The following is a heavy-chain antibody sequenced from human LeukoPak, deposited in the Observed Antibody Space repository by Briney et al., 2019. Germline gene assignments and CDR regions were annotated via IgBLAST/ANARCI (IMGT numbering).Heavy chain of an antibody. CDR1: GYTFTSYG. D-gene: IGHD6-19*01. CDR3: ARVPTSIAVAAPLDY. Sequence: GASVKGSCKASGYTFTSYGISWVRQAPGQGLEWMGWISAYNGNTNYAQKLQGRVTMTTDTSTSTAYMELRSLRSDDTAVYYCARVPTSIAVAAPLDYWGQGTLVTVSS. CDR2: ISAYNGNT. J-gene: IGHJ4*02. V-gene: IGHV1-18*01.